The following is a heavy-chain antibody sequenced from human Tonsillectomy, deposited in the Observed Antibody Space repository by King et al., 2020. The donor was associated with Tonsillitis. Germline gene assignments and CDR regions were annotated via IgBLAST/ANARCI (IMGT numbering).Heavy chain of an antibody. J-gene: IGHJ4*02. D-gene: IGHD3-10*01. CDR2: ISYDGSNK. Sequence: HVQLVESGGGVVQPGRSLRLSCAASGFTFSSYGMHWVRQAPGKGLEWVAVISYDGSNKYYADSVKGRFTISRDNSKNTLYLQMNSLRAEDTAGYYCAKHNANYGSGDYWCQGTLVTVSS. CDR3: AKHNANYGSGDY. CDR1: GFTFSSYG. V-gene: IGHV3-30*18.